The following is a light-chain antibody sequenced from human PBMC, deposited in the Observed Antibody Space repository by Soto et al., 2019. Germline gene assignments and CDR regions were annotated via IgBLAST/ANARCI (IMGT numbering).Light chain of an antibody. J-gene: IGKJ4*02. CDR3: QAANTFPLS. CDR2: TAS. CDR1: QVVSTW. Sequence: DIQMTQSPSSVSASVGDRVNMTCRASQVVSTWLAWDQQKPGKAPNLGIYTASSLQRGVPSSFSSSGSVTDFTLANSSLQPEDFATYFCQAANTFPLSFGGWVKVEI. V-gene: IGKV1D-12*01.